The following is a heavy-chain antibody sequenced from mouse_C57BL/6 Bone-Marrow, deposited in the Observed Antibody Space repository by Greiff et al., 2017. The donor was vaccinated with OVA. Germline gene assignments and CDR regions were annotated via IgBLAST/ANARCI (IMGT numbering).Heavy chain of an antibody. Sequence: VHVKQSGPGLAKPSQTLSLTCSVTGYSITSDYWNWLRKFPGNKLEYMGYISYSGSTYYNPSLKSRISITRDTSKNQYYLQLNSVTTEDTATYYCARSSGGDWYFDVWGTGTTVTVSS. CDR3: ARSSGGDWYFDV. CDR1: GYSITSDY. D-gene: IGHD3-1*01. CDR2: ISYSGST. J-gene: IGHJ1*03. V-gene: IGHV3-8*01.